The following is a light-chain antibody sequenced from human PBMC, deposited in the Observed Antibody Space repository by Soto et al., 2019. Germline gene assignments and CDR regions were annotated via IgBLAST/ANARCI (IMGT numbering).Light chain of an antibody. CDR1: SSDVGGYNY. Sequence: QSALTQPASVSGSPGQSITISCTGTSSDVGGYNYVSWYQQHPGKAPKLMIYEVSNRPSGVSNRFSGSKSGNTAPLTISGLQAEDEADYYCSSYTSSSTFGFGTGTKLTVL. CDR2: EVS. J-gene: IGLJ1*01. CDR3: SSYTSSSTFG. V-gene: IGLV2-14*01.